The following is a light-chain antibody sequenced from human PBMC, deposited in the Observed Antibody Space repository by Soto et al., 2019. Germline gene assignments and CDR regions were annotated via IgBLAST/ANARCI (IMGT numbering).Light chain of an antibody. CDR1: SNDVGFSKF. CDR3: CSYATSGVV. J-gene: IGLJ2*01. Sequence: QSALTQPASVSASPGQSITISCTATSNDVGFSKFVSWYQQQPGKSPQVLVYEGTKRPSGVSLRFSGSHSVNAASLTISDIHIEDEADYYCCSYATSGVVFGGGT. V-gene: IGLV2-23*01. CDR2: EGT.